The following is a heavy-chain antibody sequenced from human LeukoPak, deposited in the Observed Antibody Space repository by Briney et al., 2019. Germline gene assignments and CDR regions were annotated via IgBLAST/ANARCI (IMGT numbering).Heavy chain of an antibody. V-gene: IGHV3-15*01. CDR1: GFTFSNAW. D-gene: IGHD3-3*01. Sequence: GGSLRLSCAASGFTFSNAWMSWVRQAPGKGLEWVGRIKSKTDGGTTDYAAPVKGRFTISRDDSKNTLYLQMNSLKTEDTAVYYCTTPAYDFWSGYINAGWFDPWGQGTLVTVSS. CDR2: IKSKTDGGTT. J-gene: IGHJ5*02. CDR3: TTPAYDFWSGYINAGWFDP.